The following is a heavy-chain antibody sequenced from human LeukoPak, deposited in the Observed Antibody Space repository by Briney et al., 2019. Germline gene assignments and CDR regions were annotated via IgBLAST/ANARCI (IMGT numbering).Heavy chain of an antibody. J-gene: IGHJ4*02. CDR1: GFTFSSYE. CDR2: ISSSGSTI. V-gene: IGHV3-48*03. CDR3: ARIDSSGLLYFDY. D-gene: IGHD3-22*01. Sequence: GGSLRLSCAASGFTFSSYEMNWVRQAPGKGLEWVSYISSSGSTIYYADSVKGRFTISRDNAKNSLYLQMNSLRAEDTAVYYCARIDSSGLLYFDYWGQGTLVTVSS.